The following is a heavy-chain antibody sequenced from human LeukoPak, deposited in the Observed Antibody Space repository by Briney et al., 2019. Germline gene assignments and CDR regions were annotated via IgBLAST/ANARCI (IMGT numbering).Heavy chain of an antibody. CDR3: ARVGSVVGGFDY. D-gene: IGHD4-23*01. Sequence: ASVTVSCTASGYTFTSYDINWVRQAPGQGLEWMGWISAYNGNTNYAQKLQGRVTMTTDTSTSTAYMELRSLRSDDTAVYYCARVGSVVGGFDYWGQGTLVTVSS. V-gene: IGHV1-18*01. J-gene: IGHJ4*02. CDR1: GYTFTSYD. CDR2: ISAYNGNT.